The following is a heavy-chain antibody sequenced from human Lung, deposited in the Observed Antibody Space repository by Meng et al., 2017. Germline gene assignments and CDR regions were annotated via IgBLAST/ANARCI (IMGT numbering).Heavy chain of an antibody. J-gene: IGHJ4*02. D-gene: IGHD2-2*01. V-gene: IGHV1-18*01. CDR1: CYSFTNYG. CDR2: TSTYNSNR. Sequence: QVHLVQSGPEVRKPGASVKVSCQPSCYSFTNYGINWVRQAPGKGLEWMGWTSTYNSNRNYAQSLQGRVTMTTDTSTTTAYMELRSLTFDDTAVHYCARGRHCSSTTCYLSDSWGQGTLVTVSS. CDR3: ARGRHCSSTTCYLSDS.